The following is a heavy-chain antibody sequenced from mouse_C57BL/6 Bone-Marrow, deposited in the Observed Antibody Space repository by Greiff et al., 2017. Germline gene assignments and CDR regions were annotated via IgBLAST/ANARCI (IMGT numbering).Heavy chain of an antibody. D-gene: IGHD1-1*01. CDR3: ARPQIYYYGSSYSAWFAY. Sequence: LVESGAELMKPGASVKLSCKATGYTFTGYWIEWVKQRPGHGLEWIGEILPGSGSTNYNEKFKGKATFTADTSSNTAYMQLSSLTTEDSAIYYCARPQIYYYGSSYSAWFAYWGQGTLVTVSA. CDR2: ILPGSGST. V-gene: IGHV1-9*01. CDR1: GYTFTGYW. J-gene: IGHJ3*01.